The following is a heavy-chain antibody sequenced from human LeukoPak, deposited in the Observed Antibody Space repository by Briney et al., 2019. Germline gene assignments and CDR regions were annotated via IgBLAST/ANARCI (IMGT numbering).Heavy chain of an antibody. V-gene: IGHV4-38-2*01. CDR3: ASTKGELGFDY. CDR1: GYSISSGYY. D-gene: IGHD1-26*01. CDR2: IYRSGNT. J-gene: IGHJ4*02. Sequence: SETLSLTCVVSGYSISSGYYWGWIRQPPGEGLEWIGSIYRSGNTYYNPSLKSRVTISIDTSKNQFSLNLSSVTAAETAVYYCASTKGELGFDYWGQGTLVTVSS.